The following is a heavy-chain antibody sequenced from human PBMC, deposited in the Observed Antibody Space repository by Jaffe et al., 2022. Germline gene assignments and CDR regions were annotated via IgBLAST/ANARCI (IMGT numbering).Heavy chain of an antibody. Sequence: QVQLVQSGAEVKKPGASVKVSCKASGYTFTSYAMHWVRQAPGQRLEWMGWINAGNGNTKYSQKFQGRVTITRDTSASTAYMELSSLRSEDTAVYYCARSGYSGYDSSYYYYYMDVWGKGTTVTVSS. CDR2: INAGNGNT. CDR1: GYTFTSYA. V-gene: IGHV1-3*01. CDR3: ARSGYSGYDSSYYYYYMDV. D-gene: IGHD5-12*01. J-gene: IGHJ6*03.